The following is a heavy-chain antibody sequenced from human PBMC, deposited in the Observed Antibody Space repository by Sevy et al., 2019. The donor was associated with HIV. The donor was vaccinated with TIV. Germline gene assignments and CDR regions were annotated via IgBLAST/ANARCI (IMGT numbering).Heavy chain of an antibody. CDR1: GFTFGDYC. CDR3: TRWKAAQSIF. CDR2: LKSDVYGGTV. Sequence: GGSLRLSCTASGFTFGDYCMSWVRQAPGKGLEWVAFLKSDVYGGTVDHAAAVRGRFVISREDSKTIAYLQMNDLKTEDTGVYYCTRWKAAQSIFWGQGALVTVSS. D-gene: IGHD2-21*01. J-gene: IGHJ4*02. V-gene: IGHV3-49*04.